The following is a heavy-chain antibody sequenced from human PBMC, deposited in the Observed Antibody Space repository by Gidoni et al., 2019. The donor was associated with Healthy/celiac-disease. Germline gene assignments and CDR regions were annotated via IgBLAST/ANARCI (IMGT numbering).Heavy chain of an antibody. Sequence: QVQLVESGGGVVQPGRSLRLSCAASGFTFSSYGMHWVRQAPGKGLGWVAVISYDGSNKYYADSVKGRFTISRDNSKNTLYLQMNSLRAEDTAVYYCAKVLPPYYGDYCMDVWGQGTTVTVSS. CDR1: GFTFSSYG. J-gene: IGHJ6*02. V-gene: IGHV3-30*18. CDR2: ISYDGSNK. D-gene: IGHD4-17*01. CDR3: AKVLPPYYGDYCMDV.